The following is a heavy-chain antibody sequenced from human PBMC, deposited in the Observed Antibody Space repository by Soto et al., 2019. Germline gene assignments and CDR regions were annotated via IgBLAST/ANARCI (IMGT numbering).Heavy chain of an antibody. CDR3: AKQGLYIVVVPAATMDV. CDR2: ISGSGGST. V-gene: IGHV3-23*01. Sequence: PGGSLRLSCAASGFTFSSYAMSWVRQAPGKGLEWVSAISGSGGSTYYADSVKGRFTISRDNSKNTLYLQMNSLRAEDTAVYYCAKQGLYIVVVPAATMDVWGKGTTVTSP. J-gene: IGHJ6*03. CDR1: GFTFSSYA. D-gene: IGHD2-2*01.